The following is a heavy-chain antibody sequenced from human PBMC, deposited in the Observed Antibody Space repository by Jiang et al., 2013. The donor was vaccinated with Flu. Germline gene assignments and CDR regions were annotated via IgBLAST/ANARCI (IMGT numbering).Heavy chain of an antibody. Sequence: LESGGSLRTGLGGFLRLSCVASGFTFTNYAMSWVRQAPGKGLEWVSTVNARGDTTYYADSVKGRFTISRDNSKNTLYLQMNSLRAEDTAVYYCAKAVNGYFDYWGQGALVTASS. D-gene: IGHD2-8*01. CDR1: GFTFTNYA. J-gene: IGHJ4*02. CDR2: VNARGDTT. V-gene: IGHV3-23*01. CDR3: AKAVNGYFDY.